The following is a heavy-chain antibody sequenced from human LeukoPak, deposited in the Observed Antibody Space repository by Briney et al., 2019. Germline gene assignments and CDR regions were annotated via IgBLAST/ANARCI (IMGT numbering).Heavy chain of an antibody. V-gene: IGHV1-69*13. CDR3: ARAHSGYDWGGPTGYYFDY. Sequence: SVKVSCKASGGTFSSYAISWVRQAPGQGLEWMGGIIPIFGTANYAQKFQGRVTITADESTSTAYMELSSLRSEDTAVYYCARAHSGYDWGGPTGYYFDYWGQGTLVTVSS. CDR1: GGTFSSYA. J-gene: IGHJ4*02. CDR2: IIPIFGTA. D-gene: IGHD5-12*01.